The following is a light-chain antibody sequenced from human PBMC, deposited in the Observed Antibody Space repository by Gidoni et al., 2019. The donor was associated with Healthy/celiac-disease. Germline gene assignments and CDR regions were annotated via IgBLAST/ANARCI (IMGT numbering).Light chain of an antibody. J-gene: IGLJ1*01. CDR1: SSYVGVYHY. Sequence: QSALTQPASVSGSPGHSITLSCTGTSSYVGVYHYVSWYQHHPCKAPKLMIYDVSNRPSRVSNRFSGSKSGNTASLTISGLQAEDEADYYCSSYTSSSTLVFGTGTKVTVL. V-gene: IGLV2-14*03. CDR3: SSYTSSSTLV. CDR2: DVS.